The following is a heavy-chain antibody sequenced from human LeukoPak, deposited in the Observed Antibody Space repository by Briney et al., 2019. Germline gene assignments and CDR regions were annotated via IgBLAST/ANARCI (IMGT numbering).Heavy chain of an antibody. J-gene: IGHJ4*02. CDR3: AAGWYGGPYDY. Sequence: GESLKISCQGSGYRFTNYWIGWVRQMPGKGPEWMAIIYPGDSDTRYSPSFQGRVTISADKSISTAYLQWSSLKASDTAMYYCAAGWYGGPYDYWGQGILVTVSS. CDR1: GYRFTNYW. V-gene: IGHV5-51*01. CDR2: IYPGDSDT. D-gene: IGHD6-19*01.